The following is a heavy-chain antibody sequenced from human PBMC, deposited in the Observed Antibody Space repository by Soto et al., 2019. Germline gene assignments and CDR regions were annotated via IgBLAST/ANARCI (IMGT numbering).Heavy chain of an antibody. J-gene: IGHJ4*02. CDR2: IWSDGSDK. D-gene: IGHD6-6*01. V-gene: IGHV3-33*01. CDR3: VGGNRYSSSSGWGGGFDY. Sequence: QVQLVESGGGVVQPGGSLRLSCATSGFTFSDSGMHWVRQAPGKGLEWVAVIWSDGSDKSYADSVEGRFTISRDNSKNKLYLQMNSLRAGGTGVYYCVGGNRYSSSSGWGGGFDYWGQGTLVTVSS. CDR1: GFTFSDSG.